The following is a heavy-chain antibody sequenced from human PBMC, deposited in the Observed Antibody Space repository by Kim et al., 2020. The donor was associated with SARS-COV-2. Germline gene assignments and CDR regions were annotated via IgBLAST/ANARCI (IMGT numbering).Heavy chain of an antibody. Sequence: GGSLRLSCAASEFSVSTKTMTWVRQTPGKGLGWVSIIYRNGTTYYADSVKGRFTTSRDTSKNTLYLQMDNLRADDTAVYYCAGDNYNNYWYKYWGQGTLVTVSA. V-gene: IGHV3-53*01. J-gene: IGHJ4*02. D-gene: IGHD1-20*01. CDR2: IYRNGTT. CDR3: AGDNYNNYWYKY. CDR1: EFSVSTKT.